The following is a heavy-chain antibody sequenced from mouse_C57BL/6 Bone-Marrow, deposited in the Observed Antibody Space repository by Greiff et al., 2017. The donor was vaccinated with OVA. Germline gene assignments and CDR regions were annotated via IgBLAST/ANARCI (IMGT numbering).Heavy chain of an antibody. J-gene: IGHJ2*01. D-gene: IGHD2-1*01. CDR3: ARGDGNYVFFDY. V-gene: IGHV14-3*01. CDR2: IDPANGNT. CDR1: GLNIPHTY. Sequence: VQRQESVAELVRPGASVKLSCTASGLNIPHTYMHWVKQRPEQGLEWIGRIDPANGNTKYAPKFQGKATITADTSSNTAYLQLSSLTSEDTAIYYCARGDGNYVFFDYWGQGTTLTVSS.